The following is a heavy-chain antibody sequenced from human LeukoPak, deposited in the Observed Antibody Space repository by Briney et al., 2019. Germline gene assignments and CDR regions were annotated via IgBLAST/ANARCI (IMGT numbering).Heavy chain of an antibody. V-gene: IGHV1-69*13. CDR2: IIPIFGTA. J-gene: IGHJ5*02. CDR1: GGTFSSYA. CDR3: ARDRDSLYCSSTSCYPRPTWFDP. D-gene: IGHD2-2*01. Sequence: ASVKVSCKASGGTFSSYAISWVRQAPGQGLEWMGGIIPIFGTANYAQKSHGRVTLTADESTSTAYMELSSLRSEDTAVYYCARDRDSLYCSSTSCYPRPTWFDPWGQGTLVTVSS.